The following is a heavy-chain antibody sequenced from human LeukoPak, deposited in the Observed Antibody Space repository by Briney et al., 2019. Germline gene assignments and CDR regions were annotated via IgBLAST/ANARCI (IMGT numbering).Heavy chain of an antibody. D-gene: IGHD3-3*01. CDR2: ISGSGGST. CDR1: GFTFSSYA. J-gene: IGHJ3*02. Sequence: GGSLRLSCAASGFTFSSYAMSWVRQAPGKGLEWVSAISGSGGSTYYADSVKGRFTISRDNAKNSLYLQMNSLRAEDTAVYYCARDGGTVYYAVDAFDIWGQGTMVTVSS. V-gene: IGHV3-23*01. CDR3: ARDGGTVYYAVDAFDI.